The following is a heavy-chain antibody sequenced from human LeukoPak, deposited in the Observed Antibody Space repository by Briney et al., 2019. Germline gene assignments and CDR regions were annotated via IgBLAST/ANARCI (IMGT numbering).Heavy chain of an antibody. D-gene: IGHD3-16*01. Sequence: PGGSLRLSCAASGFTFSSHGMNWVRQAPGKGLEWVSYIRSSSSTIYYADSVRGRFTISRDNAKNSLYLQMNSLRDEDTAVYYCAGGELGGDYWGQGTLVTVSS. V-gene: IGHV3-48*02. CDR3: AGGELGGDY. CDR1: GFTFSSHG. J-gene: IGHJ4*02. CDR2: IRSSSSTI.